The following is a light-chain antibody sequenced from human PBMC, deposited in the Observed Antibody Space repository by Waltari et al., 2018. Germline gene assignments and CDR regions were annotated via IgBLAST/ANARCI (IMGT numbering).Light chain of an antibody. J-gene: IGKJ1*01. Sequence: DIQMTQSPSTLSASVGDRVTITCRASQSISTWLAWYQQKPGKAPKLLIYKASSLESGGPSRFSGSGSGTEFTLTISSLQPEDFATYYCQQYNSYWTFGQGTKVEIK. V-gene: IGKV1-5*03. CDR3: QQYNSYWT. CDR2: KAS. CDR1: QSISTW.